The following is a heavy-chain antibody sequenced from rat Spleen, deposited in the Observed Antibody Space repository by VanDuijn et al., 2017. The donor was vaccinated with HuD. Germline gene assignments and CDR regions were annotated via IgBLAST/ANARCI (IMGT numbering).Heavy chain of an antibody. Sequence: EVHLVESGGGLVQPGRSLKLSCAASGFTFSNYAMAWVRQAPTKGLEWVASISTGGGSTYYRDSVRGRFTISRDTTKSTLYLQMNSLRSEDTATYYCARDTNYFDYWGHGVMVTVSS. V-gene: IGHV5S23*01. J-gene: IGHJ2*01. CDR3: ARDTNYFDY. D-gene: IGHD2-1*01. CDR1: GFTFSNYA. CDR2: ISTGGGST.